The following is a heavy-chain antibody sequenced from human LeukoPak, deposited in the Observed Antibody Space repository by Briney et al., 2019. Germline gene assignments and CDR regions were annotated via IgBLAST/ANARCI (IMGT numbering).Heavy chain of an antibody. J-gene: IGHJ4*02. Sequence: GGSLRLSCTASGLSFSNYAMTWVRQAPGKGLEWASVISASGADTYYADSVKGRFTISRDNSQNTLYLHMNSLRAEDTAVYYCAKDQTAAVGQLDYWGQGTVVTVSS. D-gene: IGHD6-13*01. CDR3: AKDQTAAVGQLDY. CDR1: GLSFSNYA. V-gene: IGHV3-23*01. CDR2: ISASGADT.